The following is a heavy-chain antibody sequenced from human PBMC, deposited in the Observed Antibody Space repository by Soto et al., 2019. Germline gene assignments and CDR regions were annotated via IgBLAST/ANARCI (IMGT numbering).Heavy chain of an antibody. CDR2: INHSGST. D-gene: IGHD6-19*01. CDR1: GGSFSGYY. CDR3: ARGRYSSGWFDY. Sequence: SETLSLTCAVYGGSFSGYYWSWIRQPPGKGLEWIGEINHSGSTNYNPSLKSRVTISVDTSKNQFSLKLSSVTAADTAVYYCARGRYSSGWFDYWGQGTLVTVSS. J-gene: IGHJ4*02. V-gene: IGHV4-34*01.